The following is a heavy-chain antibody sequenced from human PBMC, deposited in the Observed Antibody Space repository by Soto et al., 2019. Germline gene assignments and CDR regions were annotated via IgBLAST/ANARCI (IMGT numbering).Heavy chain of an antibody. CDR2: ISYDGSNK. J-gene: IGHJ4*02. CDR3: AKDLDVLRYFDWSELGSDY. CDR1: GFTFSSYG. Sequence: QVQLVESGGGVVQPGRSLRLSCAASGFTFSSYGMHWVRQAPGKGLEWVAVISYDGSNKYYADSVKGRFTISRDNSKNTLYLQMNSLRADDTAVYYCAKDLDVLRYFDWSELGSDYWGQGTLVTVSS. V-gene: IGHV3-30*18. D-gene: IGHD3-9*01.